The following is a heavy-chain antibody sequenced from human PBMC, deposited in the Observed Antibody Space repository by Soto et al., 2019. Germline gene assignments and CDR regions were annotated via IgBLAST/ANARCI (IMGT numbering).Heavy chain of an antibody. CDR2: IYYNGNT. CDR3: ARATTVTSSFFYYGLDV. J-gene: IGHJ6*02. V-gene: IGHV4-30-4*08. D-gene: IGHD4-17*01. Sequence: SETLSLPFSPSGSYNRNDHYNCTQLPQPPGKGLEWIGHIYYNGNTYYNPSLKSRLTMSLDTSQNQFSLHLTSVIAADSASYFCARATTVTSSFFYYGLDVWGQGTTVS. CDR1: GSYNRNDHYN.